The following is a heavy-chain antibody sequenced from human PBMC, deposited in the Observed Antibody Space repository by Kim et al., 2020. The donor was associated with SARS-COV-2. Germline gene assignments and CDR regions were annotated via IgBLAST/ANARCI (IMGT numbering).Heavy chain of an antibody. CDR1: GGSFSGHS. Sequence: SETLSLTCAVYGGSFSGHSWSWVRQPPGQGLEWIGEITDSGSPKYNPSLKSRLTISLDVSKNQFCLKLTSVTAADTGLYYCARGRVGVVPAPVLGLGPFYEYFILDVWGHGTTVTVSS. CDR2: ITDSGSP. J-gene: IGHJ6*02. V-gene: IGHV4-34*01. D-gene: IGHD2-2*01. CDR3: ARGRVGVVPAPVLGLGPFYEYFILDV.